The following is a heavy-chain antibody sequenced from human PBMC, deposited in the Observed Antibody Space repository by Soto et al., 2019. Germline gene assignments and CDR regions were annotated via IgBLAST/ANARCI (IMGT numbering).Heavy chain of an antibody. CDR2: ISSNSDTI. D-gene: IGHD4-17*01. CDR1: GFTADDYA. J-gene: IGHJ4*02. CDR3: AKDMKWGGMTTIHYFDS. V-gene: IGHV3-9*02. Sequence: PGGSLRLSCVASGFTADDYAMHWVRQAPGKGLEWVSGISSNSDTIDYADSVKGRFTISRDNAKNSLFLQMNSLRPEHTALYYCAKDMKWGGMTTIHYFDSWGQGTLVTVSS.